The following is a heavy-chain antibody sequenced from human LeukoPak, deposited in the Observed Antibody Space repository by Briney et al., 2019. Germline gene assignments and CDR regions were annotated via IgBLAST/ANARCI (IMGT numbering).Heavy chain of an antibody. Sequence: GESLRLSCAASGFSFSAYWMTWVRQAPGTGLEWVANINPAGTETYYVDPVKGRFTISRDNAKNLLYLQMNSLRAEDTAVYYCARFGYVAAVDLWGQGTLVTVSS. V-gene: IGHV3-7*01. CDR2: INPAGTET. J-gene: IGHJ4*02. D-gene: IGHD2-15*01. CDR3: ARFGYVAAVDL. CDR1: GFSFSAYW.